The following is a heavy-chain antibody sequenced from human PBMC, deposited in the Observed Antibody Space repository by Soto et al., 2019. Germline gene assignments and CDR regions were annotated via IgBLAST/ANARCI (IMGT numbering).Heavy chain of an antibody. CDR2: IYYSGST. CDR3: ARDDSRIAAADYYGMDV. V-gene: IGHV4-31*03. CDR1: GGSISSGGYY. Sequence: TLSLTCTVSGGSISSGGYYWSWIRQHPGKGLEWIGYIYYSGSTYYNPSLKSRVTISVDTSKNQFSLKLSSVTAADTAVYYCARDDSRIAAADYYGMDVWGQGTTVTVSS. J-gene: IGHJ6*02. D-gene: IGHD6-13*01.